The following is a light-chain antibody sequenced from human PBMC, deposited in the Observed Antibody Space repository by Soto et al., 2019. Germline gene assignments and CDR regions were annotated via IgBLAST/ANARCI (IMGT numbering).Light chain of an antibody. CDR2: DAS. CDR3: QQRSNWPPSLT. V-gene: IGKV1-5*01. CDR1: QSISSW. J-gene: IGKJ4*01. Sequence: DIQMTQSPSTLSASVGDRVTITCRASQSISSWLAWYQQKPGKAPKLLIYDASSLESGVPSRFSGSGSGTDFTLTISSLEPEDFAVYYCQQRSNWPPSLTFGGGTKVEIK.